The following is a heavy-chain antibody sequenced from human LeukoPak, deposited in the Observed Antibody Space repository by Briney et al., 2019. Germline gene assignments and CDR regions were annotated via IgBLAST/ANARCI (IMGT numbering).Heavy chain of an antibody. CDR1: GFAVSSNY. D-gene: IGHD1-26*01. CDR2: IYIGGRT. CDR3: ARGATWELTTDFDY. Sequence: GGSLRLSCAASGFAVSSNYMNWVRQAPGKGLEWVSVIYIGGRTYYADSVKDRFTISRHDSKNTLYLQMNSLRAEDTAVYYCARGATWELTTDFDYWGQGTLVTVSS. V-gene: IGHV3-53*04. J-gene: IGHJ4*02.